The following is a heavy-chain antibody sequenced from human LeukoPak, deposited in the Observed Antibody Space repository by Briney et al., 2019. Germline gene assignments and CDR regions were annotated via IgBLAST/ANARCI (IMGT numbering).Heavy chain of an antibody. D-gene: IGHD2-8*02. CDR2: THYSGST. CDR1: GAPITHSY. CDR3: ARLYPLVSISTYHYHPLDV. J-gene: IGHJ6*02. Sequence: SETLSLTCTVSGAPITHSYWGWIRQPPGKGLEWIGFTHYSGSTSSNPSLKRRVAMSVDTSKNQFSLRVTSVTAADTAVYYCARLYPLVSISTYHYHPLDVWGQGTTVTVS. V-gene: IGHV4-59*08.